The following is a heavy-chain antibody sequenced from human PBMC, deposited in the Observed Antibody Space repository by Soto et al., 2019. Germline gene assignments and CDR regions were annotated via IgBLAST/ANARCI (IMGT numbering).Heavy chain of an antibody. D-gene: IGHD1-1*01. CDR3: ARLWAPGTGDAYYHYYGMDV. CDR1: GYSFTSYW. CDR2: IYPGDSDT. V-gene: IGHV5-51*01. J-gene: IGHJ6*02. Sequence: GESLKISCKGSGYSFTSYWIGWVRQMPGKGLEWMGIIYPGDSDTRYSPSFQGQVTISADKSISTAYLQWSSLKASDTAMYYCARLWAPGTGDAYYHYYGMDVWGQGTTVTVAS.